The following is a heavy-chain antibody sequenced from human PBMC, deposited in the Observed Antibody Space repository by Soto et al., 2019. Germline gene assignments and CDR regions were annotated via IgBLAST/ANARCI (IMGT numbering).Heavy chain of an antibody. CDR2: IIPILGIA. CDR3: AREMGYDILTGSPQDAFDI. CDR1: GGTFSSYT. J-gene: IGHJ3*02. V-gene: IGHV1-69*04. Sequence: ASVKVSCKASGGTFSSYTISWVRQAPGQGLEWMGRIIPILGIANYAQKFQGRVTITADKSTSTAYMELSSLRSEDTAVYYCAREMGYDILTGSPQDAFDIWGQGTMVTVSS. D-gene: IGHD3-9*01.